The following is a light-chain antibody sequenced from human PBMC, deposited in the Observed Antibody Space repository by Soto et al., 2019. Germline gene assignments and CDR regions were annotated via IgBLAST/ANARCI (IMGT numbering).Light chain of an antibody. J-gene: IGKJ5*01. CDR2: AAS. CDR1: QSISNN. V-gene: IGKV3-11*01. Sequence: IVMTQSPATLSVFPVERATLSCMASQSISNNLAWLQQKPGQAPRLLIYAASTRATGVPARFSGSGSGTDFTLTISSLEPEDFAVYYCQQRSNWPPITFGQGTRLEI. CDR3: QQRSNWPPIT.